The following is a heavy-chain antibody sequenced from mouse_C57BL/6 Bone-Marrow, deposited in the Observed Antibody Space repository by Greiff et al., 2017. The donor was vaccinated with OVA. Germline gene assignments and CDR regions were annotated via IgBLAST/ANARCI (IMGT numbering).Heavy chain of an antibody. Sequence: VKLQQPGAELVKPGASVKLSCKASGYTFTSYWMHWVKQRPGQGLELIGMIHPNSGSTNYNEQFQSKATLTVYKSSSTAYMQLSSMTSEESEVYYCARSYYGSSAFDYWGQGTTLTVSS. V-gene: IGHV1-64*01. D-gene: IGHD1-1*01. J-gene: IGHJ2*01. CDR3: ARSYYGSSAFDY. CDR1: GYTFTSYW. CDR2: IHPNSGST.